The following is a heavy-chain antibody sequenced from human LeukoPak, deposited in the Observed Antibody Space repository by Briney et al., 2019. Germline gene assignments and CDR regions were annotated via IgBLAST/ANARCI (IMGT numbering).Heavy chain of an antibody. D-gene: IGHD3-10*01. V-gene: IGHV3-48*02. CDR3: ARDWFGDIGGAFDI. J-gene: IGHJ3*02. Sequence: GGSLRLSCAASGFTFSSYAMSWVRQAPGKGLEWVSYISSSGSTIYYADSLKGRFTISRDNAKSSLYLQLNSLRDEDTAVYYCARDWFGDIGGAFDIWGQGTMVTVSS. CDR1: GFTFSSYA. CDR2: ISSSGSTI.